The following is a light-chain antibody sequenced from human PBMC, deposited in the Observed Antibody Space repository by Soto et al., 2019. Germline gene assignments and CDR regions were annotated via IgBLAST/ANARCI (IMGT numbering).Light chain of an antibody. CDR3: SSYTSSSTPYV. CDR2: EVS. V-gene: IGLV2-14*01. J-gene: IGLJ1*01. Sequence: QSVLAQPSSVSGSPGQSITISCTGTSTDVGGYNYVSWYQHHPGKGPKLIIYEVSNRPSGVSNRFSGSKTGNTASLTISGLQAEDEADYYCSSYTSSSTPYVFGTGTKVTVL. CDR1: STDVGGYNY.